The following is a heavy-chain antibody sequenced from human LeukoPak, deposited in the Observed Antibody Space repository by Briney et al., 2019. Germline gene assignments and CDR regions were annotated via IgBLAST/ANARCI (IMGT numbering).Heavy chain of an antibody. J-gene: IGHJ3*01. CDR3: VKDIQLST. CDR2: ISGSGSAI. D-gene: IGHD5-24*01. V-gene: IGHV3-48*03. Sequence: GGSLILSCAASGFIFSSYEINWVRQAPGKGLEWVSYISGSGSAIYYADSVKGRFTISRDNSNHTLSLQMNSLRVEDTAIYYCVKDIQLSTWGLGTMVTVSS. CDR1: GFIFSSYE.